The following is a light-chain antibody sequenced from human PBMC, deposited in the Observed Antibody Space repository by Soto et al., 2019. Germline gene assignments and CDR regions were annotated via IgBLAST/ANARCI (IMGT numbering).Light chain of an antibody. CDR1: QSVSSY. Sequence: EIVLTQSPATLSLSPRERATLSCRASQSVSSYLAWYQQKPGQAPRLLIYDASNRATGIPARFSGSGSGTDFTLTISSLEPEDCAVYYCQQLSNVPRITFGHGALLEIK. V-gene: IGKV3-11*01. J-gene: IGKJ5*01. CDR3: QQLSNVPRIT. CDR2: DAS.